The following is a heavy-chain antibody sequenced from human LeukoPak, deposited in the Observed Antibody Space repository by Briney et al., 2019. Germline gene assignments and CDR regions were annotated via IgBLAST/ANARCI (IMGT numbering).Heavy chain of an antibody. V-gene: IGHV3-53*01. J-gene: IGHJ4*02. CDR1: GFIVSSKY. CDR2: LYGNGNT. Sequence: GRSLRLSCAASGFIVSSKYMSWVRQAPGKGLEWVSTLYGNGNTFYADSVKGRFTISRDNSKNTLSLQMNNLRAEDTAVYYCARDYYDGSAYYSYYEYWGQGTLVTVSS. CDR3: ARDYYDGSAYYSYYEY. D-gene: IGHD3-22*01.